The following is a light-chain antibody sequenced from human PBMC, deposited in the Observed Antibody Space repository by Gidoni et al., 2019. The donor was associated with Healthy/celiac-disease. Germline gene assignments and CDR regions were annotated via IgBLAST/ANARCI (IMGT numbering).Light chain of an antibody. J-gene: IGKJ1*01. CDR1: QGISNY. CDR2: AAS. V-gene: IGKV1-27*01. CDR3: QKYNSALSWT. Sequence: IQMTQPPSSLSASVGDRVTITCRASQGISNYLAWYQQKPGKVPKLLIYAASTLQSGVPSRFSGSGSGTDFTLTISSLQPEDVATYYCQKYNSALSWTFXQXTKVEIK.